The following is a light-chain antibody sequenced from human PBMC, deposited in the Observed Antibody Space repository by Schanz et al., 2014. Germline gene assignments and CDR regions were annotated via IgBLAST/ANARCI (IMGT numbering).Light chain of an antibody. CDR2: GAS. J-gene: IGKJ1*01. CDR3: QQYGSSPET. CDR1: QSVSSSF. Sequence: EIVLTQSPGTLSLSPGERATLSCRASQSVSSSFLAWYQQKPGQAPRLLFYGASTRATAIPDRFSGSGSGTDFTLTISRLEPEDFAVYYCQQYGSSPETFGQGTKVEIK. V-gene: IGKV3-20*01.